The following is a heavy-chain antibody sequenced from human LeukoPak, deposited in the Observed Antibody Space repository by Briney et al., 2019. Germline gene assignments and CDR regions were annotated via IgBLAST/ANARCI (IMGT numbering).Heavy chain of an antibody. CDR3: ARGYCSSTSCYGAAFDI. D-gene: IGHD2-2*01. J-gene: IGHJ3*02. CDR1: GGSFSGYS. CDR2: INHSGST. V-gene: IGHV4-34*01. Sequence: SETLSLTCAVNGGSFSGYSWSWIRQPPGKGLEWIGEINHSGSTKYNPSLKSRVTISVDTSKKQLSLELSSMTAADTAVYYCARGYCSSTSCYGAAFDIWGQGTMDTVSS.